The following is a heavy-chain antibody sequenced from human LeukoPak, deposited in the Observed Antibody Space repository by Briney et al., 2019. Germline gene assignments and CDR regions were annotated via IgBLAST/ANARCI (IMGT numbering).Heavy chain of an antibody. Sequence: GVLRLSCAASGFTFSSYAMHWVRQAPGKGLEWVAVISYDGSNKYYADSVKGRFTISRDNSKNTLYLQMNSLRAEDTAVYYCARPFEYSSSVAGEPQIWGQGTMVTVSS. CDR2: ISYDGSNK. D-gene: IGHD6-6*01. J-gene: IGHJ3*02. V-gene: IGHV3-30-3*01. CDR1: GFTFSSYA. CDR3: ARPFEYSSSVAGEPQI.